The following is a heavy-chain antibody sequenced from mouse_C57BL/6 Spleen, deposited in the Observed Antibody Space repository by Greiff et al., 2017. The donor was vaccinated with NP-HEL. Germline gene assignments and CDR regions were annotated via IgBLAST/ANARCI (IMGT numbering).Heavy chain of an antibody. V-gene: IGHV5-6*01. CDR2: ISSGGSYT. D-gene: IGHD1-1*01. J-gene: IGHJ2*01. CDR1: GFTFSSYG. CDR3: ARQEFLWFDY. Sequence: EVKLQESGGDLVKPGGSLKLSCAASGFTFSSYGMSWVRQTPDKRLEWVATISSGGSYTYYPDSVKGRFTISRDNAKNTLYLQMSSLKSEDTAMYYCARQEFLWFDYWGQGTTLTVSS.